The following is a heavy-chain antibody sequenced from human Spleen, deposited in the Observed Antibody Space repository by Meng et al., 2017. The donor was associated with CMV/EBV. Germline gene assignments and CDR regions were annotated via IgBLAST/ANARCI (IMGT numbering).Heavy chain of an antibody. V-gene: IGHV4-31*02. J-gene: IGHJ5*02. CDR1: GASNSSGGYY. CDR2: TYNSGST. Sequence: TVSGASNSSGGYYWSWIRQYPGKGLEWIGYTYNSGSTYYNPSLKSRVSISVDTSKNQVFLKLSSVTAADTAVYYCARDGAELGNWFDPWGQGTLVTVSS. D-gene: IGHD1-26*01. CDR3: ARDGAELGNWFDP.